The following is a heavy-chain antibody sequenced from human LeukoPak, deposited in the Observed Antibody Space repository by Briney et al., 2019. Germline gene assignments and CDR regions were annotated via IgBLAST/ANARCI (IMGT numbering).Heavy chain of an antibody. V-gene: IGHV1-18*01. J-gene: IGHJ2*01. CDR1: GYTFTSYG. CDR3: ARVSLGGWYFDL. D-gene: IGHD4-23*01. CDR2: ISAYNGNT. Sequence: ASVKVSYTASGYTFTSYGISWVRQAPGQGLEWMGWISAYNGNTNYAQKLQGRVTMTTDTSTSTAYMELRSLRSDDTAVYYCARVSLGGWYFDLWGRGTLVTVSS.